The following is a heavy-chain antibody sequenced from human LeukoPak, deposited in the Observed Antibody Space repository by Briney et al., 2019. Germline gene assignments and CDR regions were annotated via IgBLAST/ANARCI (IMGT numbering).Heavy chain of an antibody. J-gene: IGHJ4*02. D-gene: IGHD6-13*01. CDR2: INPNSGGT. V-gene: IGHV1-2*02. CDR1: GYTFTSYD. CDR3: AAGYSSSWYDY. Sequence: ASVKVSCKASGYTFTSYDINWVRQAPGQGLEWMGWINPNSGGTNYAQKFQGRVTMTRDTSISTAYMELNRLRSDDTAVYYCAAGYSSSWYDYWGQGTLVTVSS.